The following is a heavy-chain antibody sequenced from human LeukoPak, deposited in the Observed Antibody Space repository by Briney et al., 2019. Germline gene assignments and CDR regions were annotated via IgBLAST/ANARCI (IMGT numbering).Heavy chain of an antibody. J-gene: IGHJ6*04. CDR2: ISSSGNTI. V-gene: IGHV3-11*04. Sequence: GGSLRLSCAASGFSFSDYYMNWIRQAPGKGLEGVSYISSSGNTIYYADSVKGRFSISRDNAKNSLFLQMDRLRAEDTAMYYCARDGVRTSVSSRRYYMDVWGTGTTVIVSS. D-gene: IGHD4-11*01. CDR1: GFSFSDYY. CDR3: ARDGVRTSVSSRRYYMDV.